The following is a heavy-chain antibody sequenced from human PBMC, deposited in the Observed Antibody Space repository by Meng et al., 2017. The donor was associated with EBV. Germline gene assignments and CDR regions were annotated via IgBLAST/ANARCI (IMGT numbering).Heavy chain of an antibody. D-gene: IGHD3-3*01. Sequence: QLQLYQSGPGLVKPSETLSPTCTFAGDSISSRSYYWGWIRQSPGKGLEWIGNVYYSGNSYYNPSLKSRVTISVDTSKNQFYLKLISVTAADTAVYFCARVSFYDYWSGYSFNWFDPWGQGTLVTVSS. CDR1: GDSISSRSYY. J-gene: IGHJ5*02. CDR2: VYYSGNS. CDR3: ARVSFYDYWSGYSFNWFDP. V-gene: IGHV4-39*01.